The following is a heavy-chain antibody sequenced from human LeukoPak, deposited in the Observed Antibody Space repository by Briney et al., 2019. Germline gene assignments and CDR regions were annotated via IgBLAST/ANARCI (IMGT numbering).Heavy chain of an antibody. J-gene: IGHJ3*02. V-gene: IGHV3-21*01. CDR3: ASGRSDAFDI. CDR1: GFTFSSYS. Sequence: GGSLRLSCAAFGFTFSSYSMNWVRQAPGKGLEWVSSISSSSSYIYYADSVKGRFTISRDNAKNSLYLQMNSLRAEDTAVYYCASGRSDAFDIWGQGTMVTVSS. CDR2: ISSSSSYI. D-gene: IGHD1-26*01.